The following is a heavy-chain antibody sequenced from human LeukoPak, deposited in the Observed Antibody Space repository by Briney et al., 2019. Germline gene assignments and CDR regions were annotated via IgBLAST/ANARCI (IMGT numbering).Heavy chain of an antibody. D-gene: IGHD5-18*01. Sequence: GGALRLSCTASGFTFGDYAMSWVRQAPGKGVEGVGFIRSKAYGGTTEYAASVKGRFTISRDDSKSIAYLQMNSLKTEDTAVYYCTRGVDTAMVTYYYGMDVWGQGTTVTVSS. CDR2: IRSKAYGGTT. CDR1: GFTFGDYA. J-gene: IGHJ6*02. CDR3: TRGVDTAMVTYYYGMDV. V-gene: IGHV3-49*04.